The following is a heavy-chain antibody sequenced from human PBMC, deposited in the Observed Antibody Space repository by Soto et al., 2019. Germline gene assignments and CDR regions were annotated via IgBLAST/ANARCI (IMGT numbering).Heavy chain of an antibody. Sequence: GGSLRLSCTAAGCNFDDYAMHWVRQATGKGLEWVSGISWNSGSIGYADSVKGRFTISRDNAKNSLYLQMNSLRAEDTALYYCAKDKGLRGYYYYGMDVWGQGTTVTSP. J-gene: IGHJ6*02. D-gene: IGHD3-10*01. CDR1: GCNFDDYA. CDR2: ISWNSGSI. V-gene: IGHV3-9*01. CDR3: AKDKGLRGYYYYGMDV.